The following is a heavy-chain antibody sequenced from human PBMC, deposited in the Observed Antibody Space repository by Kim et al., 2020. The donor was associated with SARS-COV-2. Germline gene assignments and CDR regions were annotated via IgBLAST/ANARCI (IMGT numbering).Heavy chain of an antibody. V-gene: IGHV4-4*02. Sequence: SETLSLTCAVSGGSISSSNWWSWVRQPPGKGLEWIGEIYHSGSTNYNPSLKSRVTISVDKSKNQFSLKLSSVTAADTAVYYCARFGGRQLGPKWFDPWGQGTLVTVSS. CDR3: ARFGGRQLGPKWFDP. D-gene: IGHD3-16*01. CDR1: GGSISSSNW. CDR2: IYHSGST. J-gene: IGHJ5*02.